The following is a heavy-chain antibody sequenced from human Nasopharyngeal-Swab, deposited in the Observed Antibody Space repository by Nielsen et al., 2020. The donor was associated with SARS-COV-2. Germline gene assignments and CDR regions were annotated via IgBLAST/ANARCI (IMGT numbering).Heavy chain of an antibody. D-gene: IGHD2-8*01. CDR3: ARYTNGRMDY. CDR2: IHTTGST. Sequence: SETLSLTFTVTGGSISSTFYYWSWIRRPAGRGLEWIGRIHTTGSTNYNPSLKSRVTISVGTSKNLLFLKLTSVTAADTAVYYCARYTNGRMDYWGQGTLVTVSS. J-gene: IGHJ4*02. V-gene: IGHV4-61*02. CDR1: GGSISSTFYY.